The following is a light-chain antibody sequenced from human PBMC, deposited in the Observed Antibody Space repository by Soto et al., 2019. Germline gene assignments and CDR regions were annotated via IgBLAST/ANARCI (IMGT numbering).Light chain of an antibody. CDR2: GTR. CDR3: QSYDNSLSGSRV. J-gene: IGLJ3*02. V-gene: IGLV1-40*01. Sequence: QSVLTQPPSVSGAPGQRVNISCIGSSSNIGAGFDVHWYQQIPGTAPKLLMYGTRYRPSGVPDRFSGSKSGTSASLAITGLQAEDEADYYCQSYDNSLSGSRVFGGGTKLTVL. CDR1: SSNIGAGFD.